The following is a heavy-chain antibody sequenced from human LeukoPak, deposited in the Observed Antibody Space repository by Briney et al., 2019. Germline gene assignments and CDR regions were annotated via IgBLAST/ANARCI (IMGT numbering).Heavy chain of an antibody. V-gene: IGHV4-39*01. J-gene: IGHJ4*02. D-gene: IGHD3-22*01. Sequence: SETLSLTRTVSGGSLSSSSYYWGWLRHPPGKGLGWSGCIYYSGSTYYNPSLKSRVTISVDTSKNQFSLKLSSVTAAVTAVYYCAGPYYDSSGYDGYGGRGTLVTVS. CDR3: AGPYYDSSGYDGY. CDR2: IYYSGST. CDR1: GGSLSSSSYY.